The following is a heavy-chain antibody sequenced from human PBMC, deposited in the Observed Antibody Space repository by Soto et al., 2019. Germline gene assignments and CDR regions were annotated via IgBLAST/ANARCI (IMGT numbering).Heavy chain of an antibody. V-gene: IGHV3-73*01. Sequence: GPLRLSCAASGFTFSGSAMHWVRQASGKGLEWVGRIRSKANSYATAYAASVKGRFTISRDDSKNTAYLQMNSLKTEDTAVYYCTPGGQWLANNWFDPWGQGTLVTVSS. CDR1: GFTFSGSA. D-gene: IGHD6-19*01. CDR3: TPGGQWLANNWFDP. J-gene: IGHJ5*02. CDR2: IRSKANSYAT.